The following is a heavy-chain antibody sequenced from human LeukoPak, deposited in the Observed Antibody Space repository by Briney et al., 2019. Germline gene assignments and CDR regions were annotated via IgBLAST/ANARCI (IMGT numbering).Heavy chain of an antibody. V-gene: IGHV4-34*01. CDR2: INHSGST. CDR1: GGSFSGYY. Sequence: SETLSLTCAVYGGSFSGYYWSWIRQPPGKGLEWIGEINHSGSTNYNPSLKSRVTISVHTSKNQFSLKLSSVTAADTAVYYCARARRSIAARPRDAFDIWGQGTMVTVSS. CDR3: ARARRSIAARPRDAFDI. J-gene: IGHJ3*02. D-gene: IGHD6-6*01.